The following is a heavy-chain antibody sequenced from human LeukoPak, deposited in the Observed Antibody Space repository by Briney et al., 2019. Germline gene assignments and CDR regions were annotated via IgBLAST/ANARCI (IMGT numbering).Heavy chain of an antibody. CDR1: GGSISYYY. V-gene: IGHV4-59*01. CDR3: AKAGWGAYCGGDCYSGWFDP. Sequence: SETLSLTCTVSGGSISYYYWTWIRQPPGKGLEWIGYIYYSGSTNYNPSLKSRVTISVDTSKNQFSLKLSSVTAADTAVYYCAKAGWGAYCGGDCYSGWFDPWGQGTLVTVSS. D-gene: IGHD2-21*02. CDR2: IYYSGST. J-gene: IGHJ5*02.